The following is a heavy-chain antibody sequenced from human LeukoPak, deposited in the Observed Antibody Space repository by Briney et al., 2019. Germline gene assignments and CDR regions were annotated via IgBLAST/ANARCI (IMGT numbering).Heavy chain of an antibody. CDR1: GFTFSSYS. D-gene: IGHD6-13*01. Sequence: GGSLRLSCAASGFTFSSYSMNWVRQAPGKGLEWVSYISSSSSTIYYADSVKGRFTISRDNAKNSLYLQMNSLRAEDTAVYYCAKCARIGIAAAGNWGQGTLVTVSS. CDR2: ISSSSSTI. V-gene: IGHV3-48*04. CDR3: AKCARIGIAAAGN. J-gene: IGHJ4*02.